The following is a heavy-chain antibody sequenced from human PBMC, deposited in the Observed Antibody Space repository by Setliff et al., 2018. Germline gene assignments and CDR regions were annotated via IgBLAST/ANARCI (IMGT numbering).Heavy chain of an antibody. V-gene: IGHV4-34*01. CDR3: ARVDFTMIQGVLGL. Sequence: KTSETLSLTCAVYGDSFSDYYWSWIRQPPGKGLEWIGSVYYSGYTYYNPSLQSRVTISVDMSKNQFSMKLTSVTAADTAVYYCARVDFTMIQGVLGLWGQGTLVTVSS. CDR2: VYYSGYT. J-gene: IGHJ1*01. CDR1: GDSFSDYY. D-gene: IGHD3-10*01.